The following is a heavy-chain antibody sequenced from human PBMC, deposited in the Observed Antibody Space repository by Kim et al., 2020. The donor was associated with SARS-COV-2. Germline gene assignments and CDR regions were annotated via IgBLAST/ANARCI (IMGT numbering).Heavy chain of an antibody. CDR3: TRAWFGDV. Sequence: GESLKISCKGSGYSFTSYWIGWVRQMPGKGLEWMAMIYPGYSDPRYSPSFQGQVTISVDKSISTAYLQWSSLKASDTAIHYCTRAWFGDVWGQGTLVTVS. J-gene: IGHJ4*02. CDR2: IYPGYSDP. V-gene: IGHV5-51*01. D-gene: IGHD3-10*01. CDR1: GYSFTSYW.